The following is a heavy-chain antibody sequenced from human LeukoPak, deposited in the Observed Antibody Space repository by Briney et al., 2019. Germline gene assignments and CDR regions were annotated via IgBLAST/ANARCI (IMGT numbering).Heavy chain of an antibody. CDR1: GCTLSSYA. Sequence: SVKVTCKASGCTLSSYAISWEPQPPGQGLEWMGRIIPIFGTANYAQKFQGRVTITADKSTSTAYMELSSLRSEDTAVYYCARGLPRIAAAGTWGQGTLVTVSS. V-gene: IGHV1-69*06. D-gene: IGHD6-13*01. J-gene: IGHJ5*02. CDR3: ARGLPRIAAAGT. CDR2: IIPIFGTA.